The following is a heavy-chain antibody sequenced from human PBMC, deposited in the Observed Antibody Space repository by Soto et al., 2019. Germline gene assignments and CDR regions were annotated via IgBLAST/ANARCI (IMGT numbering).Heavy chain of an antibody. V-gene: IGHV2-5*02. CDR2: IYWDDDK. CDR1: GFSFITTGVG. Sequence: QITLKESGPTLVKPTQTLTLTCTFSGFSFITTGVGVGWVRQSPGKALEWLALIYWDDDKRYSPSLKSRLTITKDTSKNQVVLSMTNMDPVDTATYYCARADYGDIVFECWGQGTLVTVSS. J-gene: IGHJ4*02. CDR3: ARADYGDIVFEC. D-gene: IGHD4-17*01.